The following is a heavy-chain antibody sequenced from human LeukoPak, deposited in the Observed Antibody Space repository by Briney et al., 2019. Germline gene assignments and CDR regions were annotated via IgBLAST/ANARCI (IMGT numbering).Heavy chain of an antibody. J-gene: IGHJ6*03. CDR3: ARDWGNRVGATTPAYYYYMDV. Sequence: SETLSLTCTVSGGSISSSDYYWGRIRQPPGKGLEWIGSNYYSGSTYYNPSLKSRVTISVDTSKNQFSLKLSSVTAADTAVYYCARDWGNRVGATTPAYYYYMDVWGKGTTVTVSS. D-gene: IGHD1-26*01. CDR1: GGSISSSDYY. CDR2: NYYSGST. V-gene: IGHV4-39*02.